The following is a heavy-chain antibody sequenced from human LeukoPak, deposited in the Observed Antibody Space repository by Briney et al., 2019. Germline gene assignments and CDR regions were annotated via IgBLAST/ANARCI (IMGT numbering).Heavy chain of an antibody. V-gene: IGHV3-30*02. Sequence: GGSLRLSCAASGFTFSSYGMHWVRQAPGKGLEWVAFIRYDGSKYYADSVKGRFTISRDNSKNTLYLQMNSLRAEDTAVYYCAKDSITMVRGVITYFDYWGQGTLVTVSS. CDR2: IRYDGSK. CDR3: AKDSITMVRGVITYFDY. J-gene: IGHJ4*02. CDR1: GFTFSSYG. D-gene: IGHD3-10*01.